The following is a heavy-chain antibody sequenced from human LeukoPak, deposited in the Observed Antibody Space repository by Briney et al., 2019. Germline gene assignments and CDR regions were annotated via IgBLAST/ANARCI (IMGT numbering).Heavy chain of an antibody. Sequence: SQTLSLTCTVSGGSISSGGYYWSWIRQPPGKGLEWIGYIYHSGSTYYNPSLKSRVTISVDRSKNQFSLKLSSVTAADTAVYYCARGAQQLAFFDYWGQGTLVTVSS. CDR1: GGSISSGGYY. CDR2: IYHSGST. J-gene: IGHJ4*02. D-gene: IGHD6-13*01. V-gene: IGHV4-30-2*01. CDR3: ARGAQQLAFFDY.